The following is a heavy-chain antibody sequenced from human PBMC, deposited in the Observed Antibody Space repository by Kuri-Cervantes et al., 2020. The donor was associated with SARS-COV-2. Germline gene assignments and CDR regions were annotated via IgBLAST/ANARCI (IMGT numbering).Heavy chain of an antibody. V-gene: IGHV4-34*01. D-gene: IGHD2-2*01. J-gene: IGHJ6*03. CDR2: INHSGST. Sequence: SETLSLTCAVFGGSFSGYYWSWIRQSSGKGLEWIGKINHSGSTNYNPSLSSRVTISVDMSKNQFSLRLSSVTAADTAMYYCARGREGVVPATILGLGYFLYFSMDVWGKGTSVTVSS. CDR1: GGSFSGYY. CDR3: ARGREGVVPATILGLGYFLYFSMDV.